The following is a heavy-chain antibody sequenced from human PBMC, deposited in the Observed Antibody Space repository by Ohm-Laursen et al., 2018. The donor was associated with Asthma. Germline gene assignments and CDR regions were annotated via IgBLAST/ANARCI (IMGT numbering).Heavy chain of an antibody. Sequence: SLRLSCSASGYTFSRYSIHWVRQAPGKGLEWVGRIKTKTEGGTTDYAAPVKGRFTISRDDSKNTLYLQMNSLKTEDTAVYHCTSLGQRVTGYWGQGTLVTVSS. CDR1: GYTFSRYS. J-gene: IGHJ4*02. CDR2: IKTKTEGGTT. V-gene: IGHV3-15*01. D-gene: IGHD2-21*02. CDR3: TSLGQRVTGY.